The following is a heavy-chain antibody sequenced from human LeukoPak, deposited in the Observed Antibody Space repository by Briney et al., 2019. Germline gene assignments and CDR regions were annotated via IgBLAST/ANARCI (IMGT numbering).Heavy chain of an antibody. J-gene: IGHJ4*02. V-gene: IGHV1-18*01. CDR3: AILRRGDGYKSARDY. Sequence: ASVKVSCKASGYTFTSYGISWVRQAPGQGLERMGWISAYNGNTNYAQKLQGRVTMTTDTSTSTAYMELRSLRSDDTAVYYCAILRRGDGYKSARDYWGQGTLVTVSS. CDR2: ISAYNGNT. CDR1: GYTFTSYG. D-gene: IGHD5-24*01.